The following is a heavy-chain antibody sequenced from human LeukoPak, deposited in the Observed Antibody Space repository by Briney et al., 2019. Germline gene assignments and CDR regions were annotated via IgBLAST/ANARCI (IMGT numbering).Heavy chain of an antibody. Sequence: GASLRLSCVASGFTFDDYGMSWVRQLPGKGLEWLSGIVRNGGGTGYADSVKGRFTISRDNAENSLYLQINSLRADDTALYYCVRGFRGGPFDYWGQGTLVSVSS. CDR3: VRGFRGGPFDY. CDR1: GFTFDDYG. D-gene: IGHD3-10*01. J-gene: IGHJ4*02. V-gene: IGHV3-20*04. CDR2: IVRNGGGT.